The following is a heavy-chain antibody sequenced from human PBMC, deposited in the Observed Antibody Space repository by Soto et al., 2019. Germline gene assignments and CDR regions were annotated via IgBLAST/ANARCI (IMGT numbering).Heavy chain of an antibody. V-gene: IGHV3-30-3*01. CDR1: GFTFSSYA. J-gene: IGHJ6*02. CDR2: ISYDGGSK. CDR3: ARATDLGYYYYGMDV. D-gene: IGHD3-16*01. Sequence: QVQLVESGGGVVQPGRSLRLSCAASGFTFSSYAMHWVRQAPGKGLEWVAVISYDGGSKYYADSVKGRFTISRDNSKNTLYLQMNSLRVEDTAVYYCARATDLGYYYYGMDVWGQGTTVIVSS.